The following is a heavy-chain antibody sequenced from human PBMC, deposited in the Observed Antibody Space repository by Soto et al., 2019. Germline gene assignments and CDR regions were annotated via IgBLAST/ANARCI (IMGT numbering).Heavy chain of an antibody. CDR1: RFSFSSYE. CDR2: VSLTGDRT. V-gene: IGHV3-23*01. J-gene: IGHJ4*02. Sequence: EVQLLASGGGLVQPGGSLRLSCVASRFSFSSYEMSWVRQAAGKGLVWVSRVSLTGDRTNYAGSVKGRFTVSRDNFKNTLYLELDRLRPEDTAIYYCARGGGFCTPTSCAIDSWGRVTPVTVSS. D-gene: IGHD2-8*01. CDR3: ARGGGFCTPTSCAIDS.